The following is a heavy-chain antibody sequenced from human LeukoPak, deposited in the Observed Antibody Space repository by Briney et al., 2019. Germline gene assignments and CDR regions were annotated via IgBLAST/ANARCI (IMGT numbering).Heavy chain of an antibody. CDR1: GFTFSSYG. D-gene: IGHD3-22*01. V-gene: IGHV3-30*18. Sequence: PGGSLRLSCAASGFTFSSYGMHWVRQAPGKGLEWVAVISYDGSNKYYADSVKGRFTISRDNSKNTLYLQMNSLRAEDTAVYYCAKRGKGNYYDSSGVYYFDYWGQGTLVTVSS. CDR2: ISYDGSNK. CDR3: AKRGKGNYYDSSGVYYFDY. J-gene: IGHJ4*02.